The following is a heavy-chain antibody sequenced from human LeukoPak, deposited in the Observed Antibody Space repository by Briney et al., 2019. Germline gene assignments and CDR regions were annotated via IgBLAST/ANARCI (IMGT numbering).Heavy chain of an antibody. J-gene: IGHJ5*02. CDR2: IYPGGGWT. CDR1: GASFSNYY. CDR3: ARDVPHNCFDP. Sequence: ASVKVSCKASGASFSNYYIHWARQAPGQGLEWVGLIYPGGGWTNYAQKFQGRVTMTTDTSTSTVYMELSSLRSEDTAVYYCARDVPHNCFDPWGQGTLVTVSP. V-gene: IGHV1-46*01.